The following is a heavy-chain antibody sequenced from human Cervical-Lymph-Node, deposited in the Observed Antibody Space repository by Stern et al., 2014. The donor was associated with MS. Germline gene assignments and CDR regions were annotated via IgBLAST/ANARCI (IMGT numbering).Heavy chain of an antibody. CDR2: IYTSGKT. D-gene: IGHD4-17*01. J-gene: IGHJ4*02. V-gene: IGHV3-66*02. Sequence: EDQLVESGGGLVQPGGSLRLSCAASGFIVSNYYMSWVRQAPGKGLEWVSIIYTSGKTYYADSVKGRFVISRDKSKNTLYLQMDSLRPEDTAVYYCARDRMTTVTTYYFDSWGQGTRVTVSS. CDR1: GFIVSNYY. CDR3: ARDRMTTVTTYYFDS.